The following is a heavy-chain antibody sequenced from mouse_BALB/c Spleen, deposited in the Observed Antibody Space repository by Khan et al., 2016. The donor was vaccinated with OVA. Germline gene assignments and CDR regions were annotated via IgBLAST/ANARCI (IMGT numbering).Heavy chain of an antibody. J-gene: IGHJ3*01. CDR2: INPSNNYV. Sequence: QVQLKQSGAELARPGASVKMSCKASDYTFTSYTMHWVRQRPGQAPEWIGHINPSNNYVNYNQSFKDKATLIVERSSSPAYMQLSSLTSEDSAVYYCVRDGAYHRSDGWFAYWRQVTLVTVSA. CDR1: DYTFTSYT. CDR3: VRDGAYHRSDGWFAY. D-gene: IGHD2-14*01. V-gene: IGHV1-4*01.